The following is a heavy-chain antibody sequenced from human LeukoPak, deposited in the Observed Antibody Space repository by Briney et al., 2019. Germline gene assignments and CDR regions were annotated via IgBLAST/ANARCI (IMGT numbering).Heavy chain of an antibody. CDR2: INHSGST. V-gene: IGHV4-34*01. D-gene: IGHD1-26*01. J-gene: IGHJ4*02. CDR3: ARRRGSGSYYY. CDR1: GGSFSGYY. Sequence: SSETLSLTCAVYGGSFSGYYWSWIRQPPGKGLEWIGEINHSGSTNYNPSLKSRVTISVDTSKNQISLKLSSVTAADTAVYYCARRRGSGSYYYWGQGTLVTVSS.